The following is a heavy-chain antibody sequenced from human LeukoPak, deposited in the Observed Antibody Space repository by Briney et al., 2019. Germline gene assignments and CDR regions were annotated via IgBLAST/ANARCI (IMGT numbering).Heavy chain of an antibody. CDR2: IKQDGSEK. CDR1: GFTISSYW. D-gene: IGHD6-13*01. J-gene: IGHJ4*02. V-gene: IGHV3-7*01. Sequence: GGSLRPSCAASGFTISSYWMSWVRQAPGKGLEWVANIKQDGSEKYYVDSVKGRFTTSRDNAKNSLYLQMNSLRAEDTAVYYCERDPQLYFDYWGQGTLVTVSS. CDR3: ERDPQLYFDY.